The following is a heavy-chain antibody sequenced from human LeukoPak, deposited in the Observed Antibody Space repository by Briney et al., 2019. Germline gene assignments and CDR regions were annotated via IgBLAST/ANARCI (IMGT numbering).Heavy chain of an antibody. Sequence: SETLSLTCAVSGGSISSSNWWSWVRQPPGKGLEWIGEIYHSGSTNYNPSLKSRVTISVDKSKNQFSLKLSSVTAADTAVYYCARDYYGSGSYYIIGAFDIWGQGTMVTVSS. CDR1: GGSISSSNW. V-gene: IGHV4-4*02. CDR3: ARDYYGSGSYYIIGAFDI. D-gene: IGHD3-10*01. CDR2: IYHSGST. J-gene: IGHJ3*02.